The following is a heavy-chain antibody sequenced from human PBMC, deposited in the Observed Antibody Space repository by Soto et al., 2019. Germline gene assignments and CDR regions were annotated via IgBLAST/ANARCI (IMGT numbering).Heavy chain of an antibody. CDR2: IYYSGST. Sequence: SETLSLTCTVSGGSISSGGYYWSWIRQHPGKGLEWIGYIYYSGSTYYNPSLKSRVTISVDTSKNQFSLKLSSVTAADTAVYYCARDIIITMGRGVITHWFGPWSQGTLVTVSS. CDR1: GGSISSGGYY. CDR3: ARDIIITMGRGVITHWFGP. J-gene: IGHJ5*02. V-gene: IGHV4-31*03. D-gene: IGHD3-10*01.